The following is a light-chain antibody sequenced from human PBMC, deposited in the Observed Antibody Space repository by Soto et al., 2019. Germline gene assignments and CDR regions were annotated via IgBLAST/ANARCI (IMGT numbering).Light chain of an antibody. CDR2: GAS. J-gene: IGKJ4*01. V-gene: IGKV3-20*01. CDR1: QSVRSSH. CDR3: QQYDSSPLT. Sequence: EIVLTQSPGTLSLSRGERATLSCRASQSVRSSHLAWYQQKPGQAPRLLIYGASSRATGIPDRFSGSGSGTDFTLTISRLEPEDLAVYYCQQYDSSPLTFGGGTKVDIK.